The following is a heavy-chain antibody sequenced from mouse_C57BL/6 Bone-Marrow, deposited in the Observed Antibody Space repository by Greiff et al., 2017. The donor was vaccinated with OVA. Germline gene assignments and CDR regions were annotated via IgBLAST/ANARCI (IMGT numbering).Heavy chain of an antibody. D-gene: IGHD1-1*01. V-gene: IGHV14-4*01. CDR1: GFNIKDDY. J-gene: IGHJ3*01. Sequence: EVQLQQSGAELVRPGASVKLSCTASGFNIKDDYMHWVKQRPEQGLEWIGWIDPENGDTEYASKFQGKATITADTSSNTAYLQLSSLTSEDTAVYYCTTPYYGLAWFAYWGQGTLVTVSA. CDR2: IDPENGDT. CDR3: TTPYYGLAWFAY.